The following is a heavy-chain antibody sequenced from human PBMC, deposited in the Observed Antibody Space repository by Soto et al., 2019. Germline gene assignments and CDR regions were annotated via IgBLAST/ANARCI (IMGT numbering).Heavy chain of an antibody. CDR3: TREISDFWSGYSAPVAFDY. CDR1: GFTFGDYA. CDR2: IRSKAYGGTT. D-gene: IGHD3-3*01. Sequence: GGSLRLSCTASGFTFGDYAMSWFRQAPGKGLEWVGFIRSKAYGGTTVYAASVKSRFTISRDDSKSIAYLQMNSLKTEDTAVYYCTREISDFWSGYSAPVAFDYWGQGTLVTVSS. V-gene: IGHV3-49*03. J-gene: IGHJ4*02.